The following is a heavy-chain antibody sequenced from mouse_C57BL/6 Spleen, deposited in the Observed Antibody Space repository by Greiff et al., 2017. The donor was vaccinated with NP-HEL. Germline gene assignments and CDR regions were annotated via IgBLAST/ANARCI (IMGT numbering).Heavy chain of an antibody. D-gene: IGHD3-3*01. CDR3: VRQGQQRGFDY. Sequence: EVHLVESGGGLVQPKGSLKLSCAASGFSFNTYAMNWVRQAPGKGLEWVARIRSKSNNYATYYADSVKDRFTISRDDSESMLYLQMNNLKTEDTAMYYCVRQGQQRGFDYWGQGTTLTVSS. CDR2: IRSKSNNYAT. CDR1: GFSFNTYA. J-gene: IGHJ2*01. V-gene: IGHV10-1*01.